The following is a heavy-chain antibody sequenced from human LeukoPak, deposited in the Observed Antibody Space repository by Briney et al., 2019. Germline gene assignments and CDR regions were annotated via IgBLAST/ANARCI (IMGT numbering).Heavy chain of an antibody. CDR2: IRSKAYGGTT. CDR3: ARDRSRGYCSGGICYYRFDY. V-gene: IGHV3-49*03. D-gene: IGHD2-15*01. CDR1: GFTFGGYA. Sequence: PGGSLRLSCTTSGFTFGGYAMSWFRQAPGKALEWVAFIRSKAYGGTTEYAASVKDRFTISRDDSKSIAYLQMNSLKAEDTAVYYCARDRSRGYCSGGICYYRFDYWGQGTLVTVSS. J-gene: IGHJ4*02.